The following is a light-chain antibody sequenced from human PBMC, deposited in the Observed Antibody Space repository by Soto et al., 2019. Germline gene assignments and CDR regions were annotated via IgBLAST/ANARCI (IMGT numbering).Light chain of an antibody. CDR2: EDN. CDR3: QSYDSSNPV. CDR1: SGSIASNY. J-gene: IGLJ2*01. V-gene: IGLV6-57*02. Sequence: NFMLTRPHSVSESPGKTVTISCTGSSGSIASNYVQWYQQRPGSAPTTVIYEDNQRPSGVPDRFSGSIDSSSNSASLTISGLKTEDEADYYCQSYDSSNPVFGGGTKLTVL.